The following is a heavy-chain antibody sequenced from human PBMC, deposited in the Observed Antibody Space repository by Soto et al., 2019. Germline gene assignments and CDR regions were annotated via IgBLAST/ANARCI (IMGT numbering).Heavy chain of an antibody. V-gene: IGHV3-72*01. Sequence: EVQLVESGGGVVQPGGSLRLSCAASGFSVRDHYMDWVHQAPGKGLEWVGLTRNKPEGYTTEHAASVKGRFVISRDDSENSVYLQMNSLKIEDTAVYYCVREGFFTLDHWGQGILVTVSS. J-gene: IGHJ4*02. CDR2: TRNKPEGYTT. CDR3: VREGFFTLDH. CDR1: GFSVRDHY.